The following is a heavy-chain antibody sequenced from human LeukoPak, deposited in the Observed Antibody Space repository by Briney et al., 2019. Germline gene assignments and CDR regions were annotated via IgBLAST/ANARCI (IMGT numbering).Heavy chain of an antibody. CDR2: IIPIFGTA. V-gene: IGHV1-69*05. Sequence: SVKVSCKASGGTFSSYAISWVRQAPGQGLEWMGGIIPIFGTANYAQKFQGRVTMTTDTSTSTAYMELRSLRSDDTAVYYCARVRDYGGIGEDYWGQGTLVIVSS. J-gene: IGHJ4*02. CDR1: GGTFSSYA. CDR3: ARVRDYGGIGEDY. D-gene: IGHD3-16*01.